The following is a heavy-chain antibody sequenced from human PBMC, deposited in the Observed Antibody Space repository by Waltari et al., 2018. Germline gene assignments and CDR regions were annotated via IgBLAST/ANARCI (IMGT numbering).Heavy chain of an antibody. J-gene: IGHJ3*02. V-gene: IGHV1-69*05. D-gene: IGHD3-10*01. CDR1: GGTFSSYA. CDR3: ARGFMVRGGGFSAFDI. Sequence: QVQLVQSGAEVKKPGSSVKVSCKASGGTFSSYAISWGRQAPGQGLEWMGGIIPIFGTANYAQKFQGRVTITTDESTSTAYMELSSLRSEDTAVYYCARGFMVRGGGFSAFDIWGQGTMVTVSS. CDR2: IIPIFGTA.